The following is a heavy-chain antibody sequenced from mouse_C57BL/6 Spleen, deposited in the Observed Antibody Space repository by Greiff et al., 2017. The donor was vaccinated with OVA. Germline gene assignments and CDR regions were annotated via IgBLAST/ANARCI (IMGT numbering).Heavy chain of an antibody. CDR1: GYTFTSYG. V-gene: IGHV1-58*01. D-gene: IGHD1-1*01. CDR3: ARLVAKAMDY. J-gene: IGHJ4*01. CDR2: IYLGNGYT. Sequence: VQLQQPGAELVRPGSSVKMSCKTSGYTFTSYGINWVKQRPGQGLEWIGYIYLGNGYTEYNEKFKGKATLTSDTSSSTAYMQLSSLTSEDSAINFCARLVAKAMDYWGQGTSVTVSS.